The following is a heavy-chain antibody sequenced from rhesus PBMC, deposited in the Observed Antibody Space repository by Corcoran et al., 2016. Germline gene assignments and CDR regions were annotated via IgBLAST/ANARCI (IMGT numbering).Heavy chain of an antibody. J-gene: IGHJ4*01. CDR1: GGSIRSSY. Sequence: QLQLQESGPGLVKTSETLSVTCAVSGGSIRSSYWSWIGQAPGKGLEWIWYIYGSGSSTNYNPSLKSRVTPSVDTSNNQLSLKLSSGPASDTAVYYCASDHYSGSFFDYWGQGVLVTVSS. D-gene: IGHD6-25*01. CDR3: ASDHYSGSFFDY. CDR2: IYGSGSST. V-gene: IGHV4-169*02.